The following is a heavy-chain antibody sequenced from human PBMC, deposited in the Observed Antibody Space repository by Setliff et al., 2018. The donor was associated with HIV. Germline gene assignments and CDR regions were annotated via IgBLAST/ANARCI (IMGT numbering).Heavy chain of an antibody. Sequence: SVKVSCKASGGTFNINAVTWVRQAPGQGLEWVGAIIPLFGTANYAQKFQGRVTITADYPTSTVYMAVRSLRSADTAVYYCSKVIEHRTWSGAFYYYMDVWGEGTPVTVSS. CDR1: GGTFNINA. V-gene: IGHV1-69*13. D-gene: IGHD3-16*02. J-gene: IGHJ6*03. CDR2: IIPLFGTA. CDR3: SKVIEHRTWSGAFYYYMDV.